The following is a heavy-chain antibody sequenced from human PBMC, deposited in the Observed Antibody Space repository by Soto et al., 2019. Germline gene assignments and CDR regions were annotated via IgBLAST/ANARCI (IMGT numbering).Heavy chain of an antibody. Sequence: VASVKVSCKASGYTFTIYYMHWVRQAPGQGLEWMGIINPSGGSTSYAQKFQGRVTMTRDTSTSTVYMELSSLRSEDTAVYYCARDRGPGGDETGLHGMDVWGQGTTVTVSS. CDR2: INPSGGST. J-gene: IGHJ6*02. CDR1: GYTFTIYY. D-gene: IGHD2-21*02. CDR3: ARDRGPGGDETGLHGMDV. V-gene: IGHV1-46*01.